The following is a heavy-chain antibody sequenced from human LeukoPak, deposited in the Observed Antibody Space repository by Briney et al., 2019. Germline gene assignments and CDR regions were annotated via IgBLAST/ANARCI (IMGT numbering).Heavy chain of an antibody. CDR1: GFTFGRRA. D-gene: IGHD2-15*01. Sequence: GGSLRLSCAASGFTFGRRAMSWVRQAPGKGLEWVSDISGSGDRTDYADSVKGRFTISRDSSKNTLYLQMNSLRAEDTALYYCAKGSMRQDHFDYWGQGTLVTVSS. J-gene: IGHJ4*02. CDR3: AKGSMRQDHFDY. V-gene: IGHV3-23*01. CDR2: ISGSGDRT.